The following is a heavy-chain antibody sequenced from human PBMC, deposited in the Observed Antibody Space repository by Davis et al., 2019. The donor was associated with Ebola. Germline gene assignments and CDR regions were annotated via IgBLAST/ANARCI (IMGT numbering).Heavy chain of an antibody. CDR3: ARDSGAWADEINYYYYGMDV. V-gene: IGHV3-53*01. J-gene: IGHJ6*04. D-gene: IGHD3-10*01. Sequence: PGGSLRLSCAASGFTFDDYAMTWVRQAPGKGLEWVSVIYSGGSTYYADSVKGRFTISRDNSKNTLYLQMNSLRAEDTAVYYCARDSGAWADEINYYYYGMDVWGKGTTVTVSS. CDR2: IYSGGST. CDR1: GFTFDDYA.